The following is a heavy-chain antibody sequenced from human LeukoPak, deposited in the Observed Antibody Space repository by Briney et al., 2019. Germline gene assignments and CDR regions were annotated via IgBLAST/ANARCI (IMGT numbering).Heavy chain of an antibody. CDR2: MNPNSGNT. CDR3: ARGYFDWLSRFDY. V-gene: IGHV1-8*01. Sequence: ASVKVSCKASGYTFTSYDINWVRQATGQGLEWMGWMNPNSGNTGYAQKFQGRVTMTTDTSTSTAYMELRSLRSDDTAVYYCARGYFDWLSRFDYWGQGTLVTVSS. J-gene: IGHJ4*02. CDR1: GYTFTSYD. D-gene: IGHD3-9*01.